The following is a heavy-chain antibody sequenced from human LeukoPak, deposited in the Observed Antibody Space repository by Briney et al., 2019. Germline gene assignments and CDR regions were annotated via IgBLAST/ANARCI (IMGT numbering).Heavy chain of an antibody. CDR2: IYPGDSDT. V-gene: IGHV5-51*01. CDR3: ARLLGVTFNWFDP. Sequence: GESLKISCKASGYSFTSYWIGWVRQMPGKGLEWMGIIYPGDSDTRYSPSFQGQATISADKSISTPYLQRSSLKASDTAMYYCARLLGVTFNWFDPWGQGTLVTVSS. CDR1: GYSFTSYW. D-gene: IGHD2-21*02. J-gene: IGHJ5*01.